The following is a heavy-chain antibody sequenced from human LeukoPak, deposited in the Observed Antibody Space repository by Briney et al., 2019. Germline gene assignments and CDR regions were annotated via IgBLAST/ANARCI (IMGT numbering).Heavy chain of an antibody. J-gene: IGHJ3*02. CDR2: ITSDGSST. CDR3: SRDLVGDSFDI. Sequence: PGSSLRLSCAASGFTFSSYWMHWVRQAPGEGLVWVSRITSDGSSTTYADSVKGRFTISRDNAKNTLYLQMDRLRAEDTAVYYCSRDLVGDSFDIWGQGTMVTVSS. D-gene: IGHD1-26*01. V-gene: IGHV3-74*01. CDR1: GFTFSSYW.